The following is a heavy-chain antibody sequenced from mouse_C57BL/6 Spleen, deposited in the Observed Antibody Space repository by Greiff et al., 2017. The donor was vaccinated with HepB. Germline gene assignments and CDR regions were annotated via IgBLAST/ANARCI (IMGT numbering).Heavy chain of an antibody. V-gene: IGHV1-80*01. D-gene: IGHD1-1*01. Sequence: VKLVESGAELVKPGASVKISCKASGYAFSSYWMNWVKQRPGKGLEWIGQIYPGDGDTNYNGKFKGKATLTADKSSSTAYMQLSSLTSEDSAVYFCARSSDYGSSYGAMDYWGQGTSVTVSS. J-gene: IGHJ4*01. CDR3: ARSSDYGSSYGAMDY. CDR1: GYAFSSYW. CDR2: IYPGDGDT.